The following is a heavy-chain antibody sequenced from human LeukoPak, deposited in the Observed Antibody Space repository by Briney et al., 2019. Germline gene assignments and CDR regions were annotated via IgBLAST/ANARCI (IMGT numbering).Heavy chain of an antibody. D-gene: IGHD3-22*01. CDR1: GFTFSSNY. Sequence: GGSLRLSCAASGFTFSSNYMSWVRQAPGKGLEWVSVIYSGGSTYYADSVKGRFTISRDNSKNTLYLQMNTLRAEDAAVYYCARTHDSSGSRLDYWGQGTLVTVSS. V-gene: IGHV3-53*01. CDR3: ARTHDSSGSRLDY. J-gene: IGHJ4*02. CDR2: IYSGGST.